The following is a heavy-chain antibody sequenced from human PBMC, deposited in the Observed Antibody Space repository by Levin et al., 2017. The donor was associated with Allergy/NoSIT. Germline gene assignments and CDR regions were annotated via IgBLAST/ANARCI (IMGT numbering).Heavy chain of an antibody. J-gene: IGHJ4*02. D-gene: IGHD2-2*01. CDR1: GGSVNSGNYY. V-gene: IGHV4-61*01. CDR3: ARVMPGPYFDY. CDR2: IYNGGST. Sequence: SETLSLTCTVSGGSVNSGNYYWSWIRQPPGKGLEWIGYIYNGGSTNYNPSLKSRVTISRDTSKNQFSLKLTSVTAADTAVYYCARVMPGPYFDYWGQGTLVTVSS.